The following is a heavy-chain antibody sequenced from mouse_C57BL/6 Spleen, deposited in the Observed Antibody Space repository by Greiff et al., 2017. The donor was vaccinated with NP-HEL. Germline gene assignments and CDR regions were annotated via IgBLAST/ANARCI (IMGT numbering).Heavy chain of an antibody. CDR2: IDPSDSYT. CDR3: ASPFGYGSSYDYFDY. Sequence: QVQLQQPGAELVRPGTSVKLSCKASGYTFTSYWMHWVKQRPGQGLEWIGVIDPSDSYTNYNQKFKGKATLTVDTSSSTAYMQLSSLTSEDSAVYYCASPFGYGSSYDYFDYWGQGTTLTVSS. J-gene: IGHJ2*01. V-gene: IGHV1-59*01. CDR1: GYTFTSYW. D-gene: IGHD1-1*01.